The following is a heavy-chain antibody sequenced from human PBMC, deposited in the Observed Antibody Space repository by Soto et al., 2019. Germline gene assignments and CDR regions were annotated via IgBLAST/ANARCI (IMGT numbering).Heavy chain of an antibody. Sequence: PGGSLRLSCAASGFTFSSCSMNWVRQAPGKGLEWVSSISSSSYIYYADSVKGRFTISRDNAKNSLYLQMNSLRAEDTAVYYCARDLRFGELLEYYGMDVWGQGTTVTVSS. CDR3: ARDLRFGELLEYYGMDV. D-gene: IGHD3-10*01. J-gene: IGHJ6*02. CDR1: GFTFSSCS. V-gene: IGHV3-21*01. CDR2: ISSSSYI.